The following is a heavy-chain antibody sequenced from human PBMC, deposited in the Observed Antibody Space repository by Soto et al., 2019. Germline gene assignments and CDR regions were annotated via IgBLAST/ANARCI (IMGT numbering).Heavy chain of an antibody. V-gene: IGHV1-3*01. CDR3: AKSATVPAAIAY. J-gene: IGHJ4*02. D-gene: IGHD2-2*02. CDR1: GYTFTSYA. CDR2: INAGNGNT. Sequence: ASVKVSCKASGYTFTSYAMHWVRQAPGQRLEWMGWINAGNGNTKYSQKFQGRVTITRDTSASTAYMELSSLRSEDAAVYYCAKSATVPAAIAYWGQGTLVTVSS.